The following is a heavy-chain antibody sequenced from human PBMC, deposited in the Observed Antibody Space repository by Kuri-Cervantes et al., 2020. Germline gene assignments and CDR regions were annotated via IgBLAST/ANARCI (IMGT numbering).Heavy chain of an antibody. CDR2: IRSASYGGAT. J-gene: IGHJ4*02. CDR3: TRNRTTPFDY. V-gene: IGHV3-49*03. Sequence: GESLKISCEGSGFNFGDYTINWFRQAPGEGLEWVAFIRSASYGGATQYAASVKGRFTISRDDFKSIAYLEVSTLKIEDTAMYYCTRNRTTPFDYWGQGTLVTVSS. CDR1: GFNFGDYT. D-gene: IGHD1-14*01.